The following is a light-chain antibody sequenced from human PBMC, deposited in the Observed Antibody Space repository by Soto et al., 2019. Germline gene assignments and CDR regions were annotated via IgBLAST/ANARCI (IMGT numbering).Light chain of an antibody. CDR1: QTVSSNY. CDR2: WAS. Sequence: EIVLTQSPGTLSLSPGERATLSCRAIQTVSSNYLAWYQQKPGQPPKLLIYWASTRESGVPDRFSGSGSGTDFTLTISRLEPEDFAVYYCQQYGSSPPLTFGGGTKVDIK. V-gene: IGKV3-20*01. J-gene: IGKJ4*01. CDR3: QQYGSSPPLT.